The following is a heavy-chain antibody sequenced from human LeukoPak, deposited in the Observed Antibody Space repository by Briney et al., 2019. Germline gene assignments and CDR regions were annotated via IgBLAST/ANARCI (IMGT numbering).Heavy chain of an antibody. J-gene: IGHJ4*02. V-gene: IGHV1-2*02. Sequence: ASVKVSCKASGYTFTGYYMHWVRQAPGQGLEWMGWINPNSGGTNYAQKFQGRVTMTRDTSISTAYMELSRLRSDDTAVYYCARGSPNYYDSSGYYRVLGYYFDYWGQGTLVTVSS. CDR3: ARGSPNYYDSSGYYRVLGYYFDY. CDR1: GYTFTGYY. CDR2: INPNSGGT. D-gene: IGHD3-22*01.